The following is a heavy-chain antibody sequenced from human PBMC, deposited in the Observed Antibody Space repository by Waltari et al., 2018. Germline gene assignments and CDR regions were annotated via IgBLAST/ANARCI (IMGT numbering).Heavy chain of an antibody. Sequence: QVQLQESGPGLVKPSETLSLTCAVSGYSISSGYYWGWIRQPPGKGLEWIGSIYHSGSTSSNPSLKSRVTISVDTSKNRFSLKLSSVTAADTAVYYCARLNSGSFDYWGQGTLVTVSS. J-gene: IGHJ4*02. CDR3: ARLNSGSFDY. D-gene: IGHD5-12*01. CDR1: GYSISSGYY. V-gene: IGHV4-38-2*01. CDR2: IYHSGST.